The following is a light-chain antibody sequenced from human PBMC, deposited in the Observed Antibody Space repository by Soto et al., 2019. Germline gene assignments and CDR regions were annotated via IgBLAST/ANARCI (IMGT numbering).Light chain of an antibody. CDR3: HQRQSWPRT. Sequence: EIVLTQSPATLSSPPEETATLSCRASQYVGTRLAWYQHKPGQAPRLLVYYTSNRATGIPARFSGSGSGTDFTLTTNSLAPEDFAIYYCHQRQSWPRTFGQGTKVDIK. CDR1: QYVGTR. J-gene: IGKJ1*01. V-gene: IGKV3-11*01. CDR2: YTS.